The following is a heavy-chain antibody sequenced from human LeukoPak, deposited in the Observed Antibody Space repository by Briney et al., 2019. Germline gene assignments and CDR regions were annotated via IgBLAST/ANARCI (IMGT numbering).Heavy chain of an antibody. CDR2: IYISGST. Sequence: SETLSLTCTVSGGSISSYYWSWIRQPAGKGLEWIGRIYISGSTNYNPSLKSRVTMSVDTSKNQFSLKLSSVTAADTAVYYCAGGRLGGGGKPMYYFDYWGQGTLVTVSS. CDR1: GGSISSYY. CDR3: AGGRLGGGGKPMYYFDY. V-gene: IGHV4-4*07. D-gene: IGHD3-16*01. J-gene: IGHJ4*02.